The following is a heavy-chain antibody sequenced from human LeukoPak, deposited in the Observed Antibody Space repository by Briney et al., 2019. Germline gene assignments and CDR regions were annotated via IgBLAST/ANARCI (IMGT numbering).Heavy chain of an antibody. CDR1: GGSISSSSYY. V-gene: IGHV4-39*01. CDR2: IYYSGST. D-gene: IGHD3-22*01. CDR3: ARHQPDSSGYLIYFDY. J-gene: IGHJ4*02. Sequence: PSETLSLTCTVSGGSISSSSYYWGWLRQPPGRGREWFGSIYYSGSTYYNPSLKSRVTISVDTSKNQFSLKLSSVTAADTAVYYCARHQPDSSGYLIYFDYWGQGTLATVSS.